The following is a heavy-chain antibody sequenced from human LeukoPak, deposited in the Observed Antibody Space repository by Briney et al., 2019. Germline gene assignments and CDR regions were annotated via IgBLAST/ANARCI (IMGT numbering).Heavy chain of an antibody. J-gene: IGHJ4*02. V-gene: IGHV4-38-2*02. CDR1: GYSISSGYY. CDR3: ARATYSGSFDY. D-gene: IGHD1-26*01. CDR2: IYHSAST. Sequence: SETLSLTCTVSGYSISSGYYWGWIRQPPGKGLEWIGSIYHSASTYYNPSLKSRVTISVDTSKNQFSLKLSSVTAADTAVYYCARATYSGSFDYWGQGTLVTVSS.